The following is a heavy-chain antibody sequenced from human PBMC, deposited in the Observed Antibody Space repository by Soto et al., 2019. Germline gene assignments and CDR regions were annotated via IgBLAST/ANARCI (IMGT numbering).Heavy chain of an antibody. CDR2: VSHSGST. V-gene: IGHV4-4*02. Sequence: QVQLQESGPGLVKPSGTLSLTCAVSGGSISSSSWWSWVRQPPGKGLEWIGEVSHSGSTTYNPSLQSRVTISVDKSKNQASLKLTSVTAADTAVYYCATGWDVRNYWGQGTLVTVSS. J-gene: IGHJ4*02. CDR3: ATGWDVRNY. CDR1: GGSISSSSW. D-gene: IGHD6-19*01.